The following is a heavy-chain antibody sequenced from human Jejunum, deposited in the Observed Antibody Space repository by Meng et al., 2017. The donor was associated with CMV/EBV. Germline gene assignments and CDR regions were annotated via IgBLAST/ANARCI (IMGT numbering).Heavy chain of an antibody. J-gene: IGHJ4*02. V-gene: IGHV1-18*01. CDR2: ISAYNGNT. CDR1: GYNFTNYG. CDR3: ARVEVGITSGDY. Sequence: QAQVVQSGGEVKKPGASVKDSCKASGYNFTNYGITWVRQAPGQGLEWMGWISAYNGNTNYAQTLQGRLTMTTDTSTSTAYMELRSLRSDDTAVYYCARVEVGITSGDYWGQGTLVTVSS. D-gene: IGHD1-26*01.